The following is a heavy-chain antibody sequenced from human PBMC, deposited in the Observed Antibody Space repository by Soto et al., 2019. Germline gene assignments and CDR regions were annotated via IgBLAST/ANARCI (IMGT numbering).Heavy chain of an antibody. J-gene: IGHJ4*02. D-gene: IGHD1-1*01. CDR3: ARHVHPWRWPQDY. CDR1: CGSISSYY. Sequence: QVQLQESGPGLVKPSETLSLTCTVSCGSISSYYWSWIRQPPGKGLEWIGYIYYSGTTNYNPSLKSRVTITVDTSKNQLSLKLSSVTATDTAVYYCARHVHPWRWPQDYWGQGTLVTVSS. V-gene: IGHV4-59*08. CDR2: IYYSGTT.